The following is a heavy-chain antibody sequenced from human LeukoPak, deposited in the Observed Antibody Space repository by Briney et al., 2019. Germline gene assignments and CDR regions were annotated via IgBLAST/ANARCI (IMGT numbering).Heavy chain of an antibody. V-gene: IGHV4-38-2*02. CDR1: GYSIRSGYH. D-gene: IGHD3-16*01. Sequence: SETLSLTCSVSGYSIRSGYHWAWIRPSPGEGLEWIGSIYQSGSTYDNPSLRSRVTMSMDTSKNQFSLKMRPVTAADTAVYYCARSEINDYNRYWGQGILVTVSS. CDR2: IYQSGST. J-gene: IGHJ4*02. CDR3: ARSEINDYNRY.